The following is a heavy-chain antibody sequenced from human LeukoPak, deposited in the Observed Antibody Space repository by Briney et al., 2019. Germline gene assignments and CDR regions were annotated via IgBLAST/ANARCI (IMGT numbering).Heavy chain of an antibody. D-gene: IGHD4-17*01. CDR3: ARSTTVTA. Sequence: GASVKASCKASGYTFTGYYMNWVRQAPGQGLEWMGWINPHSGGTNYAQKFQGRVTMTRDTSISTAYMELSRLRSDDTAAYYCARSTTVTAWGQGTLVTVSS. CDR2: INPHSGGT. CDR1: GYTFTGYY. J-gene: IGHJ5*02. V-gene: IGHV1-2*02.